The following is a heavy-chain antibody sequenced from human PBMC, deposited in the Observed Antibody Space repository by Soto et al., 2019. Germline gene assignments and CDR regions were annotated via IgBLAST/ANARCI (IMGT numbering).Heavy chain of an antibody. J-gene: IGHJ2*01. Sequence: GGSLRLSCAASGFTFSSYSMNWVRQAPGKGLEWVAFICNNSSNKYYADSVKGRFTISRDNSKNSLYLQMNSLRAEDTAVYYCATTRFIGDLVRYFNLWGRGTLVTVSS. CDR1: GFTFSSYS. CDR2: ICNNSSNK. CDR3: ATTRFIGDLVRYFNL. V-gene: IGHV3-21*01. D-gene: IGHD3-10*01.